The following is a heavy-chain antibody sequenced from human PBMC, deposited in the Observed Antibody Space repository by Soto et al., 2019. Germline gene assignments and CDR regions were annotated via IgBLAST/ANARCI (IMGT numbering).Heavy chain of an antibody. CDR3: ARGPGQYYFDY. CDR2: IFYSGST. V-gene: IGHV4-39*07. CDR1: GGSISTSRSY. J-gene: IGHJ4*02. Sequence: PSETLSLTCSVSGGSISTSRSYWAWIRQPPGKGLEWLANIFYSGSTIYNPSLASRVSVSVDTSKNEFSLKLRSVTAADTAVYYCARGPGQYYFDYWGQGTLVTVSS. D-gene: IGHD6-19*01.